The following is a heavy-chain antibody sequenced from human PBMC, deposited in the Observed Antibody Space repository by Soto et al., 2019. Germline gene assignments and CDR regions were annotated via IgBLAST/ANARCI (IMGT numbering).Heavy chain of an antibody. D-gene: IGHD1-7*01. CDR3: AKDRRAGGNYGFYSDF. CDR1: GFTFSTYG. V-gene: IGHV3-23*01. J-gene: IGHJ4*02. Sequence: GGSLRLSCAASGFTFSTYGMTWVRQAPGKGLEWVSFSSATGAGTYYADSVKGRFTISRDNSKNTLYLQMTSLRADDTAVYYCAKDRRAGGNYGFYSDFWGQGALVTVSS. CDR2: SSATGAGT.